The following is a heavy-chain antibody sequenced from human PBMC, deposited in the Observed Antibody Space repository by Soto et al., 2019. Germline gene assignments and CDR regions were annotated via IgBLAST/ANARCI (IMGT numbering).Heavy chain of an antibody. CDR2: IYYSGST. D-gene: IGHD4-17*01. CDR1: GGSISSYY. J-gene: IGHJ6*02. CDR3: ARDDYRYYYCYGMDV. V-gene: IGHV4-59*01. Sequence: SETLSLTCTVSGGSISSYYWSWIRQPPGKGLEWIGYIYYSGSTNYNPSLKSRVTISVDTSKNQFSLKLSSVTAADTAVYYCARDDYRYYYCYGMDVWGQGTTVTVSS.